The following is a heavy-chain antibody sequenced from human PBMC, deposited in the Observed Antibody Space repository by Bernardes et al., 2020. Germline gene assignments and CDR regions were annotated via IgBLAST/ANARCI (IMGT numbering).Heavy chain of an antibody. J-gene: IGHJ4*02. V-gene: IGHV1-2*02. CDR3: ARVGGKTY. Sequence: SVQVSCKASGYTFTGYYIHWVRQAPGQGLEWMGWINPNSGGTNYVQKFQGRVTMTRDTSISTAYMELSRLRSDDTAVYYCARVGGKTYWGQGTMVTVSS. D-gene: IGHD2-15*01. CDR1: GYTFTGYY. CDR2: INPNSGGT.